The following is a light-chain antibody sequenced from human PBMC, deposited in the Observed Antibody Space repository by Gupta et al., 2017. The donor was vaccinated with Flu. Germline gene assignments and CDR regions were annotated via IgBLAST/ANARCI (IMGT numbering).Light chain of an antibody. J-gene: IGLJ3*02. CDR2: NND. CDR3: AAWDDSLRGRL. CDR1: SSNIGSNY. V-gene: IGLV1-47*01. Sequence: QSVLTQPPSASGTPGQRVTISCSGSSSNIGSNYVYWYQQLPGTAPKLLYNNDQRPSGVPDRFSASKSGTSASLAISGLRSEDEADYYCAAWDDSLRGRLFGGGTKLTVL.